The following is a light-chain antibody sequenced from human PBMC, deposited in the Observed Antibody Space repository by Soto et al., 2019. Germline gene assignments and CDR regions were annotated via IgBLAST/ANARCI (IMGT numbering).Light chain of an antibody. CDR1: QSVSSSS. CDR3: QQYGTSPPYT. J-gene: IGKJ2*01. Sequence: EVVMTQSPGTLSLSPGDRATLSCRASQSVSSSSLAWYQQKPGQAPRLLIYHTSSRATGIPDRFSGSGSGTAFTLTISRLEPEDFAVYYCQQYGTSPPYTFGQGTKVEIK. CDR2: HTS. V-gene: IGKV3-20*01.